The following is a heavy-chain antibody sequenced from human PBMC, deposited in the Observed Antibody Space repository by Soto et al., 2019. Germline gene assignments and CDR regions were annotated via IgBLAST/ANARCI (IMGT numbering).Heavy chain of an antibody. D-gene: IGHD3-3*01. CDR3: AREDFGVFSVAYFDY. CDR1: GFSFSSKW. V-gene: IGHV3-74*01. CDR2: INTDGSST. J-gene: IGHJ4*02. Sequence: EVQLVESGGGLVQPGGSLRLSCAASGFSFSSKWMHWVRHAPGKGLVWVSRINTDGSSTSHADFVKGRFTISRDNAQNTLYLQMNSLRTEDTAVYYFAREDFGVFSVAYFDYWGQGTLVTVSS.